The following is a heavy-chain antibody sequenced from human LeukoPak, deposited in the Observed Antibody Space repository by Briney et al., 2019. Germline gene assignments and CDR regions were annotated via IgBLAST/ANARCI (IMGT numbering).Heavy chain of an antibody. CDR1: GFTFSRFT. Sequence: PGGSLRLSCAASGFTFSRFTINWVRQAPGKGLEWVSGISGSDSSTYYADSVKGRFTISRDNAKNSLYLQMNSLRAEDTAFYYCARGLAYDYGMDYWGQGTLVTVSS. CDR2: ISGSDSST. D-gene: IGHD4-17*01. J-gene: IGHJ4*02. CDR3: ARGLAYDYGMDY. V-gene: IGHV3-23*01.